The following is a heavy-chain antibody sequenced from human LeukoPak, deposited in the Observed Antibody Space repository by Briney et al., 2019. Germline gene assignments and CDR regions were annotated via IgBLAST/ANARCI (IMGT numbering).Heavy chain of an antibody. CDR2: ISSSSSYI. V-gene: IGHV3-21*01. J-gene: IGHJ3*02. Sequence: PGGSLRLSCAASGFTFSSYSMTWVRQAPGKGLEWASSISSSSSYIYYADSVKGRFTISRDNAKNSLYLQMNSLRAEDTAVYYCARWVTVAGTKDAFDIWGQGTMVTVSS. CDR1: GFTFSSYS. D-gene: IGHD6-19*01. CDR3: ARWVTVAGTKDAFDI.